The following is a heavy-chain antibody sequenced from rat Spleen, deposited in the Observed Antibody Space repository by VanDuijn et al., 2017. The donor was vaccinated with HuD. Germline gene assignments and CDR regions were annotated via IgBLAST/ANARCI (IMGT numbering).Heavy chain of an antibody. D-gene: IGHD1-3*01. CDR3: AKTTVAYYYVMDA. Sequence: EVLLQESGPGLVKPSQSLSLTCSVTFYSITSSYRWNWIRKFPGNKLEWMGYLNSAGKTNYNPSLKSRISITRDTSKNQFFLQVNSVTTEDTATYYCAKTTVAYYYVMDAWGQGASVTVSS. J-gene: IGHJ4*01. CDR1: FYSITSSYR. V-gene: IGHV3-3*01. CDR2: LNSAGKT.